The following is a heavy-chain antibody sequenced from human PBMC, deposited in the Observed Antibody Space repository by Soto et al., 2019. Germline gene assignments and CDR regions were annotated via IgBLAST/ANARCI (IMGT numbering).Heavy chain of an antibody. Sequence: QVQLVQSGAEVKKPGASVKVSCKASGYTFTSYGISWVRQAPGQGLKWMGWISAYNGNTNYAQKLQGRVTMTTDTSTSTAYMELRSLRSDDTAVYYCARVGSPDGSYYYYGMDVWGQGTTVTVSS. CDR1: GYTFTSYG. D-gene: IGHD3-10*01. V-gene: IGHV1-18*01. CDR3: ARVGSPDGSYYYYGMDV. CDR2: ISAYNGNT. J-gene: IGHJ6*02.